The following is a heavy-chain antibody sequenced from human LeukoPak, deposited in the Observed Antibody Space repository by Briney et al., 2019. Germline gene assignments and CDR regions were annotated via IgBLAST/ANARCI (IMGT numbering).Heavy chain of an antibody. CDR2: INAGNGNT. CDR1: GYTFTSCA. D-gene: IGHD2-8*01. V-gene: IGHV1-3*01. CDR3: ARESVYGRRFDP. Sequence: ASVKVSCKASGYTFTSCAVHRVRQAPGQRLEWMGWINAGNGNTKYSQKFQGRVTITRDTSASTVYMELSSLRSEDTAVYYCARESVYGRRFDPWGQGTLVTVSS. J-gene: IGHJ5*02.